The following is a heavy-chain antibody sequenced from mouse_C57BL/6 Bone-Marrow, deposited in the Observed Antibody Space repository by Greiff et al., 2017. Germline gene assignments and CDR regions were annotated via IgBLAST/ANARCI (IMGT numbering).Heavy chain of an antibody. V-gene: IGHV1-82*01. J-gene: IGHJ3*01. D-gene: IGHD2-14*01. CDR3: ARDWYVGRFAY. CDR2: IYPGDGDT. Sequence: QVQLQQSGPELVKPGASVKISCTASGFAFSSSWMNWVKQRPGKGLAWIGWIYPGDGDTNYNGKFKGKATLTADTSSSTAYMQLSSLTSEDSAVYVCARDWYVGRFAYWGQGNRVTVSA. CDR1: GFAFSSSW.